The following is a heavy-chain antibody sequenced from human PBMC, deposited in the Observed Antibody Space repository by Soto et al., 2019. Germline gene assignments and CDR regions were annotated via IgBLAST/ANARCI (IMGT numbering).Heavy chain of an antibody. CDR2: LYSGGDT. J-gene: IGHJ5*02. Sequence: GGSVRLSCAASGLTVSSNYMNWVRQAPGKGLEWVSVLYSGGDTYFADSVKGRFTISRDNSKNTLYLQMNSLRVDDTAVYYCARGSFSTSPLDPWGQGTLVTVSS. V-gene: IGHV3-53*01. CDR3: ARGSFSTSPLDP. D-gene: IGHD6-6*01. CDR1: GLTVSSNY.